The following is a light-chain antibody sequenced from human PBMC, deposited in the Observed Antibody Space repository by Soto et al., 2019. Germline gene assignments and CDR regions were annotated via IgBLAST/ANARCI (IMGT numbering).Light chain of an antibody. CDR2: GAS. J-gene: IGKJ4*01. V-gene: IGKV3-15*01. CDR1: QSVSSN. Sequence: EIVMTQSPATLSVSPGERATLSCRASQSVSSNLAWYQQKPGQAPRLLIYGASTRATGIPARFSGSGSGTECTLTISSLQSEDFAVYYCQQYNNWPRTFCGGTKVEIK. CDR3: QQYNNWPRT.